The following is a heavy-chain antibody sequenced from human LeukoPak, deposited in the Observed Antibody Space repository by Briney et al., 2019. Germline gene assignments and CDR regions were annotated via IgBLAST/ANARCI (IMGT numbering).Heavy chain of an antibody. V-gene: IGHV4-34*01. J-gene: IGHJ5*02. CDR1: GGSFSGYY. Sequence: PSETLSLTCAVYGGSFSGYYWSWIRQPPGKGLEWVGEINHSGSTNYNPSLKSRVTISVAKSKKQVSLKLSSVSAADRAVYYCARGQVEWLRFGIYGPWGQGTLVTVSS. CDR3: ARGQVEWLRFGIYGP. D-gene: IGHD5-12*01. CDR2: INHSGST.